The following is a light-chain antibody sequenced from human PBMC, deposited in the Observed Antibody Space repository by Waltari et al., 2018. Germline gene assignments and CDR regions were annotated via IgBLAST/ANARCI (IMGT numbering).Light chain of an antibody. CDR2: MAS. CDR1: QSVGTW. CDR3: KQYSSFSA. V-gene: IGKV1-5*03. J-gene: IGKJ2*01. Sequence: DIQMTQAPSTVSASVVDRVTISCRATQSVGTWLARYQQKPGKVPRLLIYMASSLESGVPSRFSGSGSGTEFTLTVSSLQPDDFATFSCKQYSSFSAFGQGTKV.